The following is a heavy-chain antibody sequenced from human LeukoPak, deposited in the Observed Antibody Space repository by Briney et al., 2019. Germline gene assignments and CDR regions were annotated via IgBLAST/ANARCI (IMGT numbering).Heavy chain of an antibody. CDR3: ARGLIKGIAVAGTG. V-gene: IGHV4-39*07. CDR2: INHTGST. D-gene: IGHD6-19*01. Sequence: PSETLSPTCTVSGGSISSSSYYWGWIRQPPGTGLEWIGEINHTGSTNYNPSLKSRVTISVDTSKNQFSLKLRSVTAADTAVYYCARGLIKGIAVAGTGWGQGTLVSVSS. J-gene: IGHJ4*02. CDR1: GGSISSSSYY.